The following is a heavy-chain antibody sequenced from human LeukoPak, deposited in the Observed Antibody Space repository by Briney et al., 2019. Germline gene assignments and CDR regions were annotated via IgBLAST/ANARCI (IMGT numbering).Heavy chain of an antibody. CDR3: ARDQTTDDAFDI. CDR2: LSYDGSNA. J-gene: IGHJ3*02. CDR1: GFTFSNYA. Sequence: GGSLRLSCAASGFTFSNYAMHWVRQAPGKGLEWVAFLSYDGSNAYYADSVKGRFTISGDNSKNTLYLQMNSLRAEDTAVYYCARDQTTDDAFDIWGQGTMVTVSS. V-gene: IGHV3-30-3*01. D-gene: IGHD4-17*01.